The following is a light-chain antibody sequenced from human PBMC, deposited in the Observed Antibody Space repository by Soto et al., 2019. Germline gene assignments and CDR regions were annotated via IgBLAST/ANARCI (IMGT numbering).Light chain of an antibody. V-gene: IGLV2-14*01. CDR1: SRDVGGYNF. CDR2: EVN. J-gene: IGLJ1*01. CDR3: SSYTDNSTLLYV. Sequence: QSALTQPASVSGSPGQSITISCTGTSRDVGGYNFVSWYQQHSDKAPKLMIFEVNNRPSGVSHRFSGSKSGNTASLTISGLQAEDEADYYCSSYTDNSTLLYVLGTGTKATVL.